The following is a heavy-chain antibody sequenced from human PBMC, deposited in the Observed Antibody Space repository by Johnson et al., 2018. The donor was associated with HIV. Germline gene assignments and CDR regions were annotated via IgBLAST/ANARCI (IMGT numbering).Heavy chain of an antibody. CDR1: GFTFSSYA. CDR2: ISFDGKLK. Sequence: QVQLVESGGGVVQPGRSLRLSCAASGFTFSSYAMHWVRQAPGKGLEWVAVISFDGKLKKYADSVKGRFTISSYNAKNSLYLQMNSLRAEDTALYYCARGGLGDQNIHDPLDIWGQGTMVTVSS. V-gene: IGHV3-30*04. J-gene: IGHJ3*02. D-gene: IGHD2-21*02. CDR3: ARGGLGDQNIHDPLDI.